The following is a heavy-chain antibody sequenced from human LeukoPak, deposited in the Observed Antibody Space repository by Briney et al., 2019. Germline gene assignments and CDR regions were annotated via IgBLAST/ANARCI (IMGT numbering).Heavy chain of an antibody. V-gene: IGHV1-2*02. CDR1: GYTFTGYY. CDR2: INPNSGGT. D-gene: IGHD2-15*01. CDR3: ARDLVGYCSGGSCYGAYYYYGMDV. J-gene: IGHJ6*02. Sequence: ASVKVSCKASGYTFTGYYMHWVRPAPGQGLEWMGWINPNSGGTNYAQKFQGRVTMTRDTSISTAYMELSRLRSDDTAVYYCARDLVGYCSGGSCYGAYYYYGMDVWGQGTTVTVSS.